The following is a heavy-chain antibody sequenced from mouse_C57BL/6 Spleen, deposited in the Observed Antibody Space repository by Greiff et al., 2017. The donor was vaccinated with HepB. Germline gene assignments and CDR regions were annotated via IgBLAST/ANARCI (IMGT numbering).Heavy chain of an antibody. CDR1: GFTFSDYY. Sequence: EVKLVESEGGLVQPGSSMKLSCTASGFTFSDYYMAWVRQVPEKGLEWVANLNYDGSSTYYLDTLKSRFIISRDNAKNMLYLQMSSLKSEDTAAYYSARGDTWFAYWGQGTLVTVSA. CDR3: ARGDTWFAY. J-gene: IGHJ3*01. V-gene: IGHV5-16*01. CDR2: LNYDGSST.